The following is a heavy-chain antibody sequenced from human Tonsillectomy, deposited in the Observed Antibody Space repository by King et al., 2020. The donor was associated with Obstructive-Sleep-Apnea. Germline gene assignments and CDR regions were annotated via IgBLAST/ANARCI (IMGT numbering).Heavy chain of an antibody. V-gene: IGHV4-59*01. J-gene: IGHJ6*02. D-gene: IGHD3-10*01. CDR3: ARDWTVSGSGSYGPYYYYAMDV. CDR2: VNNSGST. Sequence: QVQLQESGPGLVKPSETLSLTCTVSGGSISSYYWSWIRQPPGKGLEWIGYVNNSGSTNFNPSLKSRVSISVDTSKNQFSLKLSSVTAADTAVYFCARDWTVSGSGSYGPYYYYAMDVWGRGTTVTVSS. CDR1: GGSISSYY.